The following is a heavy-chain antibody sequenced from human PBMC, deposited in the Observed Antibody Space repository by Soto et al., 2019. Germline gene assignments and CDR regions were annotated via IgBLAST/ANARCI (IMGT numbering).Heavy chain of an antibody. Sequence: GGSLRLSCAASGFTFSSYAMSWVRQAPGKGLEWVSAISGSGGSTYYADSVKGRFTISRDNSKNTLYLQMNSLRAEDTAVYYCAKFLRTEQQLVEYFQHWGQGTLVTVSS. CDR1: GFTFSSYA. J-gene: IGHJ1*01. V-gene: IGHV3-23*01. CDR3: AKFLRTEQQLVEYFQH. D-gene: IGHD6-13*01. CDR2: ISGSGGST.